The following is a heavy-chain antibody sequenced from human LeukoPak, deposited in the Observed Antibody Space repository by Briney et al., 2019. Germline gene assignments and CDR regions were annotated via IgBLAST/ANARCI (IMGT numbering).Heavy chain of an antibody. V-gene: IGHV3-7*01. CDR2: IRQDGGEK. J-gene: IGHJ4*02. CDR3: ARLVTLGGPTDS. Sequence: GGSLRLSCAASGFAFSTYWMSWVRQAPGKGLEWVANIRQDGGEKYFLDSVKGRFTVSRDNAKNSLYLQMNSLRAEDTAVYYCARLVTLGGPTDSWGQRTLVTVSS. D-gene: IGHD3-16*01. CDR1: GFAFSTYW.